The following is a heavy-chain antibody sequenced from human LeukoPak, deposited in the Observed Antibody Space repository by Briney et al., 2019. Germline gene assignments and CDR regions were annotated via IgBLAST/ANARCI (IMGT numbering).Heavy chain of an antibody. Sequence: KSSETLSLTCAVYGGSFSGYYWSWIRQPPGKGLEWIGEINHSGRTNYNPSLKSRVTMSVDTSKNQFSLKLSSVTAADTAVYYCARDSPMYCSSTSCYRNYYYYGMDVWGQGTTVTVSS. CDR3: ARDSPMYCSSTSCYRNYYYYGMDV. J-gene: IGHJ6*02. V-gene: IGHV4-34*01. CDR1: GGSFSGYY. CDR2: INHSGRT. D-gene: IGHD2-2*02.